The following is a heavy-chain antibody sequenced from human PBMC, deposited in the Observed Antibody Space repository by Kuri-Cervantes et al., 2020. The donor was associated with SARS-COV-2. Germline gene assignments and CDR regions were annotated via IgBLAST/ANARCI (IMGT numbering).Heavy chain of an antibody. J-gene: IGHJ4*02. CDR1: GFTFSSYA. CDR2: ISGGGGRT. V-gene: IGHV3-23*01. CDR3: AKDDYSGSYSFDY. Sequence: GGALRLSCAASGFTFSSYAMSWVCQAPGKGLEWVSAISGGGGRTYYADSVKCRYTISRDNSKNTLYLQMNSLRAEDTAVYYCAKDDYSGSYSFDYWGQGTLVTVSS. D-gene: IGHD1-26*01.